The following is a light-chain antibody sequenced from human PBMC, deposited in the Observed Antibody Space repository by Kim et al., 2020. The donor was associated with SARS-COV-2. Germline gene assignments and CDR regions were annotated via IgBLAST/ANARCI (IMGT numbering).Light chain of an antibody. Sequence: VTLSGTGSNSNIGAGFDVHWYQQVPGTAPKLLISDNNNRPSGVPDRISTSKSDTSVSLAISGLQPEDEADYYCQSFDISLSGFVIFGGGTQLTVL. V-gene: IGLV1-40*01. CDR3: QSFDISLSGFVI. CDR2: DNN. J-gene: IGLJ2*01. CDR1: NSNIGAGFD.